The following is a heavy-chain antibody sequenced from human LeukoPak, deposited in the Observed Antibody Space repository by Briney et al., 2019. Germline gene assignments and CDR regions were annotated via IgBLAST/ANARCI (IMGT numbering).Heavy chain of an antibody. V-gene: IGHV3-23*01. Sequence: PGGSLRLSCAAFGFTFSGYAMSWVRQAPGKGLEWVSVISGSDGSTYYADSVKGRFTISRDNSKNTLYLQMYSLRVEDTAVYYCAKDGGYYDFDSWGQGTLVTVSS. J-gene: IGHJ4*02. D-gene: IGHD5-12*01. CDR3: AKDGGYYDFDS. CDR2: ISGSDGST. CDR1: GFTFSGYA.